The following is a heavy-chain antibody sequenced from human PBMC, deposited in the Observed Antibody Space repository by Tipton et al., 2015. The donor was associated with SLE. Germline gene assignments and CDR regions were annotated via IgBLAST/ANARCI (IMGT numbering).Heavy chain of an antibody. CDR3: ARDRYSSSGPGWFDP. CDR2: IYHSGST. CDR1: GGSISSGGYY. J-gene: IGHJ5*02. Sequence: LRLSCTVSGGSISSGGYYWGWIRQPPGKGLEWIGSIYHSGSTYYNPSLKSRVTISVDTSKNQFSLKLSSVTAADTAVYYCARDRYSSSGPGWFDPWGQGTLVTVSS. V-gene: IGHV4-39*07. D-gene: IGHD6-13*01.